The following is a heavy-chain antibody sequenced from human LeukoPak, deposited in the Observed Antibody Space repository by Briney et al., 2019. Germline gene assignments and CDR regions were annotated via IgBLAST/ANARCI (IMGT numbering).Heavy chain of an antibody. V-gene: IGHV3-23*01. J-gene: IGHJ4*02. CDR2: LSGSGAST. CDR1: GISLSNYA. D-gene: IGHD2-15*01. CDR3: AKQKGYCSGGSCYYSDY. Sequence: GGSLRLSCVVSGISLSNYAMTWVRQAPGKGLEWVSTLSGSGASTSYADSVKGRFTISRDNSKNTLYLQMNSLRAEDTARYYCAKQKGYCSGGSCYYSDYWGQGTLVTVSS.